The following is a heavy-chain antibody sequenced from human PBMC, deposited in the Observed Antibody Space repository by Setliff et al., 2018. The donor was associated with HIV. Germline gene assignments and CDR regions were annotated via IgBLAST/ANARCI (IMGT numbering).Heavy chain of an antibody. CDR2: ISGSGDIT. Sequence: AGGSLRLSCAASGFTFSSYAMSWVRQAPGKGLEWVSVISGSGDITYYPDSVKGRFTISRDNSKNTLFLQMNSLRAEDTALYYCARAGYHDSSGYLGPDYYYMDVWGKGTTVTVSS. D-gene: IGHD3-22*01. J-gene: IGHJ6*03. CDR1: GFTFSSYA. CDR3: ARAGYHDSSGYLGPDYYYMDV. V-gene: IGHV3-23*01.